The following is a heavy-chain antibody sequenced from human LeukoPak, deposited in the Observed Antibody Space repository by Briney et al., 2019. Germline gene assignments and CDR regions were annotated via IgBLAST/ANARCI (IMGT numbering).Heavy chain of an antibody. CDR1: GFTFDDYG. D-gene: IGHD6-6*01. Sequence: PGGSLRLPCAASGFTFDDYGMSWVRQAPGRGLEWVSGISWNGGSTGYADSVKGRFTISRDNAKNSLYLQMNSLRAEDTALYYCARLAAARPRAYYYYYMDVWGKGTTVTVSS. CDR2: ISWNGGST. V-gene: IGHV3-20*04. J-gene: IGHJ6*03. CDR3: ARLAAARPRAYYYYYMDV.